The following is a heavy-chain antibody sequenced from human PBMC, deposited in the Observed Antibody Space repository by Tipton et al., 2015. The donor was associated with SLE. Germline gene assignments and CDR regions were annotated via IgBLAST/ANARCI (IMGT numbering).Heavy chain of an antibody. CDR3: ARDKNGDYYDY. CDR2: IIPILAKP. D-gene: IGHD4-17*01. CDR1: RGTFSSYA. Sequence: QVQLVQSGPEVKKPGSSVKVSCKASRGTFSSYAISWVRQAPGQGLEWMGGIIPILAKPNYAQKFQGRVTITTDESTSTAYMELSSLRSEDTAVYYCARDKNGDYYDYWGQGTLVTVSS. V-gene: IGHV1-69*01. J-gene: IGHJ4*02.